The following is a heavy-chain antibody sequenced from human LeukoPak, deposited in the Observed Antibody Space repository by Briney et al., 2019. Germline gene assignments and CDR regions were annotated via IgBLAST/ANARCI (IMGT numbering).Heavy chain of an antibody. J-gene: IGHJ4*02. CDR3: ARQVGYDSSGYYRY. V-gene: IGHV5-51*01. CDR2: IYPGDSDT. D-gene: IGHD3-22*01. Sequence: GESLKISCKGSGYSFTTYWIGWVRQMPGKGLECLGVIYPGDSDTRYSPSFQGQVTISADKSISTAYLQWSSLKASDTAMYYCARQVGYDSSGYYRYWGQGTLVTVSS. CDR1: GYSFTTYW.